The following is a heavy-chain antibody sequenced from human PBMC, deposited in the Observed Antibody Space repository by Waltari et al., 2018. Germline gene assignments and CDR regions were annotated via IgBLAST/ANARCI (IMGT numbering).Heavy chain of an antibody. J-gene: IGHJ4*02. Sequence: QLQLQESGPGLVKASETLSLTCTVSGDSISSSSYYWGWDRQPPGKGLEWIGNMYYSGSTYSTPSLKGRVTISGDTSKSQFSLKLSSVTAADTSMYYCVRHARTTSGGKHFDHWGQGMLVTVSP. CDR2: MYYSGST. CDR3: VRHARTTSGGKHFDH. D-gene: IGHD2-15*01. V-gene: IGHV4-39*01. CDR1: GDSISSSSYY.